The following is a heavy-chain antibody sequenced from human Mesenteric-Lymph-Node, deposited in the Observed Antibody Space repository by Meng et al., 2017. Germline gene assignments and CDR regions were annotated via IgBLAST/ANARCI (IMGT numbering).Heavy chain of an antibody. D-gene: IGHD3-10*01. CDR1: GGTFSSYA. Sequence: QVQRLGPGAEVKKPGSAVKVSGKASGGTFSSYAISWVRQAPGQGLEWMGGIIPIFGTANYAQKFQGRVTITADKSTSTAYMELSSLRSEDTAVYYCAFHLSMDFDYWGQGTLVTVSS. V-gene: IGHV1-69*06. CDR3: AFHLSMDFDY. J-gene: IGHJ4*02. CDR2: IIPIFGTA.